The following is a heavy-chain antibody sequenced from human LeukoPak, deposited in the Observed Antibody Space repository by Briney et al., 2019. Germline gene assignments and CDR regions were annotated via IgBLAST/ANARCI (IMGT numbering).Heavy chain of an antibody. CDR3: AGSTYYYGSGTN. D-gene: IGHD3-10*01. Sequence: ASVKVSCKASGYTFTGYYMHWVRQAPGQGLEWMGWINPNSGGTNYAQKFQGRVTMTRDTSISTAYMELSRLRSDDTAVYYCAGSTYYYGSGTNWGQGTLVTVSS. CDR1: GYTFTGYY. J-gene: IGHJ4*02. V-gene: IGHV1-2*02. CDR2: INPNSGGT.